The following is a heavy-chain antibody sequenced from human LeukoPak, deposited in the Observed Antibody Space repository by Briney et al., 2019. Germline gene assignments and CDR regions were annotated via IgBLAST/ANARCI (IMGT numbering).Heavy chain of an antibody. J-gene: IGHJ4*02. Sequence: SGPTLVNPTQTPTLTCSFSGFSLTARPLGVGWIRQPPGTALEWLPVIYWDDDKRYNPSLKTRLTVTTATSKNQVVLIMTNMDPVDTATYYCAHRRSGYDWNHGDFDYWGQGTLVTVS. CDR2: IYWDDDK. D-gene: IGHD1-20*01. CDR3: AHRRSGYDWNHGDFDY. V-gene: IGHV2-5*02. CDR1: GFSLTARPLG.